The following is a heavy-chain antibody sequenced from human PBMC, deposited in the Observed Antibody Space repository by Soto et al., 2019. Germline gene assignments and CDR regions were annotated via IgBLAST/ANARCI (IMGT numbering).Heavy chain of an antibody. CDR1: GGTFSSYA. J-gene: IGHJ3*02. Sequence: SVKVSCKASGGTFSSYAISWVRQAPGQGLEWMGGIIPIFGTANYAQKFQGRVTITADESTSTAYVELSSLRSEDTAVYYCARESKLGEMATLDAFDIWGQGTMVTVSS. CDR2: IIPIFGTA. D-gene: IGHD5-12*01. V-gene: IGHV1-69*13. CDR3: ARESKLGEMATLDAFDI.